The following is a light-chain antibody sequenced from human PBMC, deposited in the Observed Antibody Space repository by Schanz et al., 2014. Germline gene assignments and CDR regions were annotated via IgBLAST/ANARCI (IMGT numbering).Light chain of an antibody. Sequence: EIVLTQSPATLSLSPGERATLSCRASQSVSTYLAWYQQKPGQAPRLLIYNAFNRATGIPARFSGSGSGTEFTLTITSLQSEDFAVYYCQHYHSWPYTFGQGSKLDIK. CDR1: QSVSTY. CDR2: NAF. CDR3: QHYHSWPYT. J-gene: IGKJ2*01. V-gene: IGKV3-15*01.